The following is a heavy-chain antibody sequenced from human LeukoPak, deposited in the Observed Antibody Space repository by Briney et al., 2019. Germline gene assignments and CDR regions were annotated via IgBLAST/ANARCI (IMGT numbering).Heavy chain of an antibody. CDR1: GFTFGDYA. D-gene: IGHD3-22*01. J-gene: IGHJ4*02. CDR2: IRSKAYGGTT. Sequence: GGSLRLSCTASGFTFGDYAMSWFRQAPGKGLEWVGFIRSKAYGGTTEYVASVKGRFTISRDDSKSIAYLQMNSLKTEDTAVYYCTRGSSYYYDSSGHLSYWGQGTLVTVSS. V-gene: IGHV3-49*03. CDR3: TRGSSYYYDSSGHLSY.